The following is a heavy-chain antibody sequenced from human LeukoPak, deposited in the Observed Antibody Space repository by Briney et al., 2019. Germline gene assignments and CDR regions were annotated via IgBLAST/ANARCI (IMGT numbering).Heavy chain of an antibody. V-gene: IGHV4-61*01. Sequence: PSETLSLTCAVSGYSISSGYYWGWIRQSPGKGLEWIGYTDYTGYTNYNPSLNSRVTISVDTSKNQFSLKLRSPTAADTAVYYCARGHYDYVWGSYRLEIDAFDIWGQGTVVTVSS. CDR1: GYSISSGYY. CDR2: TDYTGYT. J-gene: IGHJ3*02. CDR3: ARGHYDYVWGSYRLEIDAFDI. D-gene: IGHD3-16*02.